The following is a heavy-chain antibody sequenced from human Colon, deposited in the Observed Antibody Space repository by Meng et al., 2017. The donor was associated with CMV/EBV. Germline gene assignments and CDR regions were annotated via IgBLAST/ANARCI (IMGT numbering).Heavy chain of an antibody. J-gene: IGHJ4*02. V-gene: IGHV6-1*01. Sequence: SGDSVSRNNVAWNWIRQSLSRGLEWLGRTYYRSQWSTDYAVSLRSRINIKADTAKNQFSLQLNSVTPEDTAMYYCARVISSIGIIDYWGQGSLVTVSS. CDR2: TYYRSQWST. D-gene: IGHD1-26*01. CDR3: ARVISSIGIIDY. CDR1: GDSVSRNNVA.